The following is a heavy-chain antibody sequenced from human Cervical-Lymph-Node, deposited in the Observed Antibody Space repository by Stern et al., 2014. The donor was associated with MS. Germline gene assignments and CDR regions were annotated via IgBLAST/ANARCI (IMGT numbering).Heavy chain of an antibody. D-gene: IGHD2-15*01. V-gene: IGHV1-2*06. J-gene: IGHJ6*02. CDR3: ATVAATGNHYHYAMDV. CDR1: GYSFIAYF. Sequence: QMQLVQSGAEVKKPGASVKVSCKAFGYSFIAYFVYWVRQAPGQGLEWMGRINPNSGGTNYAQKFQGRVTMTRDTSISTAYMELSRLRSDDTAVYYCATVAATGNHYHYAMDVWDQGTTVTVSS. CDR2: INPNSGGT.